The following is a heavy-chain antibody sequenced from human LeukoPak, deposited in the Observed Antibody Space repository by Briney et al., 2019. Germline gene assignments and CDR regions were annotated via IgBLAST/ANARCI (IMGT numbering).Heavy chain of an antibody. V-gene: IGHV3-23*01. J-gene: IGHJ5*02. D-gene: IGHD1-26*01. CDR3: AKDRFQYSGSYGVSWFDP. CDR2: ISGSGGST. CDR1: GFTFSSYA. Sequence: GGSLRLSCAASGFTFSSYAMSWVRQAPGKGLEWVSAISGSGGSTYYADSVKGRFTISRDNSKNTLYLQMNSLRAEDTAVYYCAKDRFQYSGSYGVSWFDPWGQGTLVTVSS.